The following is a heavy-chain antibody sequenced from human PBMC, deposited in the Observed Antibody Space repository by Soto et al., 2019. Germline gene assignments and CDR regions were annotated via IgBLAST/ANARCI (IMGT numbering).Heavy chain of an antibody. CDR2: TYYRSKWYN. Sequence: PSQTLSLTCVISGDSVSSNSAAWNWIRQSPSRGLEWLGRTYYRSKWYNDYAVSVKSRITINPDTSKNQFSLQLNSVTPEDTAVYYCARGVVVAATGYYYYGMDVWGQGTTVTVS. D-gene: IGHD2-15*01. J-gene: IGHJ6*02. CDR3: ARGVVVAATGYYYYGMDV. V-gene: IGHV6-1*01. CDR1: GDSVSSNSAA.